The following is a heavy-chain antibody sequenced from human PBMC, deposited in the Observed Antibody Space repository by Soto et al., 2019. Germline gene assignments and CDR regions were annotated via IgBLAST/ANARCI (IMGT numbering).Heavy chain of an antibody. CDR1: GYTFPSYC. Sequence: ASVKVSCKASGYTFPSYCIHWVRQAPGQGLEWMGLISAYNGNTNYAQKLQGRVTMTTDTSTSTAYMELRSLRSDDTAVYYCARDLSSVVSLGSWGQGTLVTVSS. D-gene: IGHD3-22*01. CDR2: ISAYNGNT. CDR3: ARDLSSVVSLGS. V-gene: IGHV1-18*04. J-gene: IGHJ5*02.